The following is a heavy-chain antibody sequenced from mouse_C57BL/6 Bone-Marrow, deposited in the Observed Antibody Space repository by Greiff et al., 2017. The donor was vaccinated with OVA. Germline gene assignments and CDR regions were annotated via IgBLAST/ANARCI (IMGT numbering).Heavy chain of an antibody. J-gene: IGHJ2*01. CDR2: ISSGSSTI. V-gene: IGHV5-17*01. CDR3: AGGLGYYSDY. CDR1: GFTFSDYG. Sequence: EVMLVESGGGLVKPGGSLKLSCAASGFTFSDYGMHWVRQAPEQGLEWVAYISSGSSTIYYADTVKGRFTISRDNAKNTLFLQMDSLGSEDTAMYYGAGGLGYYSDYWGQGTTLTVSS.